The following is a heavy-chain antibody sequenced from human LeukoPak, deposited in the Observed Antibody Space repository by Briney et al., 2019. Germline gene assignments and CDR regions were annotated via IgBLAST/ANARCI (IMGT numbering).Heavy chain of an antibody. Sequence: SVKVSCKASGYTFTSYDINWVRQATGQGLEWMGWMNPNSGNTGYAQKFQGRVTMTRNTSISTAYMELSSLRSEDTAVYYCARASFDFWSGYENWFDPWGQGTLVTVSS. J-gene: IGHJ5*02. D-gene: IGHD3-3*01. CDR3: ARASFDFWSGYENWFDP. CDR1: GYTFTSYD. CDR2: MNPNSGNT. V-gene: IGHV1-8*01.